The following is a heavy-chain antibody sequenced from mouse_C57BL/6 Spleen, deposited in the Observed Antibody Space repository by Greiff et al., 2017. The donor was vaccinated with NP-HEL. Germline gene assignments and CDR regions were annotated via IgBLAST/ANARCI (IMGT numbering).Heavy chain of an antibody. CDR2: IFPGSGST. V-gene: IGHV1-75*01. D-gene: IGHD1-1*01. CDR1: GYTFTDYY. CDR3: ARRNYGSSFYYAMDY. Sequence: VKLVESGPELVKPGASVKISCKASGYTFTDYYINWVKQRPGQGLEWIGWIFPGSGSTYYNEKFKGKATLTVDKSSSTAYMLLSSLTSEDSAVYFCARRNYGSSFYYAMDYWGQGTSVTVSS. J-gene: IGHJ4*01.